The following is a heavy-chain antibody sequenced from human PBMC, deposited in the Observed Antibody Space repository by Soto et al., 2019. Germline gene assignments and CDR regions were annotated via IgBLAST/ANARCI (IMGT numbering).Heavy chain of an antibody. CDR1: GGSISSGGYS. V-gene: IGHV4-30-2*01. Sequence: PSETLSLTCAVSGGSISSGGYSWSWIRQPPLKCLELIVYMYHXVGTXXXPXXXXXXXISXXSAXXXFXXXXXXXXAADTAVYYCARVPDYWGQGILVTVSS. J-gene: IGHJ4*02. CDR3: ARVPDY. CDR2: MYHXVGT. D-gene: IGHD2-2*01.